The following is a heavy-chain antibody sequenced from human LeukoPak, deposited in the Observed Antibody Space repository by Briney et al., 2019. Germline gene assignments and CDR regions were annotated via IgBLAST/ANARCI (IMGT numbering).Heavy chain of an antibody. CDR3: ARDVDTYDYYYGMDV. J-gene: IGHJ6*02. V-gene: IGHV3-33*01. CDR2: ISYDGSNK. Sequence: GGALRVSSAASGYTFRSYVMHWVRQAPGTGLGWVAHISYDGSNKYYADSVKGRFTISRDNSKNTRYLQMNSLRAQDTAVYYCARDVDTYDYYYGMDVWGQGPTVTVSS. D-gene: IGHD5-18*01. CDR1: GYTFRSYV.